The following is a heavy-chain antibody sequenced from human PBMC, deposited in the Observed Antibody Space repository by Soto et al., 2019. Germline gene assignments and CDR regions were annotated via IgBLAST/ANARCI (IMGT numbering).Heavy chain of an antibody. V-gene: IGHV3-53*01. J-gene: IGHJ5*02. CDR2: IFIDGTT. D-gene: IGHD4-17*01. CDR3: ARETYGDYVGYFDP. Sequence: GVSLRLSFAASGFSVRSSQMSWVRQAPGKGLEWVSVIFIDGTTHYGVSVKGRFTISRDSARNTLYLQMNGLRVDDTAVYYCARETYGDYVGYFDPWGQGTLVTVSS. CDR1: GFSVRSSQ.